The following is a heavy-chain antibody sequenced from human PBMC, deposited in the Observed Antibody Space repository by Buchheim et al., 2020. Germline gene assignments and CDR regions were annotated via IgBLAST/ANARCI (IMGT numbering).Heavy chain of an antibody. D-gene: IGHD2-2*01. V-gene: IGHV5-51*01. CDR1: GYSFTNYW. CDR2: IYPGDSST. J-gene: IGHJ4*02. Sequence: EVQLVQSGAEVKKPGESLKISCKPSGYSFTNYWIAWVRQMPGKGLEWMAMIYPGDSSTKYSPSFQGQVTMSADKSISTAYPQWSSLKASDTAMYFCARARGYCSSSSCYDFDCWGQGT. CDR3: ARARGYCSSSSCYDFDC.